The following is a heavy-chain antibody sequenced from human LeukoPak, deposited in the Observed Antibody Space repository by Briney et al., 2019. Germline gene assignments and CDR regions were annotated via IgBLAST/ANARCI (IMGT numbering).Heavy chain of an antibody. CDR1: GFTFSRYW. Sequence: GGSLRLSCAASGFTFSRYWMSWVRQAPGKGLEWVANIKKDGSEKFYVDSVRGRFTISRDNAKTSLYLQMISLRAEDTAVYYCARHLSGVTGYTYGRGIDYWGQGTLVSVSS. D-gene: IGHD5-18*01. V-gene: IGHV3-7*01. CDR3: ARHLSGVTGYTYGRGIDY. CDR2: IKKDGSEK. J-gene: IGHJ4*02.